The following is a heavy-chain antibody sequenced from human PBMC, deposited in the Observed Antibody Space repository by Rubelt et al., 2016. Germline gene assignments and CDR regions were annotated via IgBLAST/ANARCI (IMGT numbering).Heavy chain of an antibody. CDR2: IWFDGSKE. Sequence: QVQLVESGGGVVQPGESLRLSCAASGFTFSSYGIHWVRQAPGKGLEWVAIIWFDGSKEYYGDTVKGRFTISRDNSKNTLYLQMNSLRAEETAVYYCAKALWQQLVRTPLDIWGQGTMVTVSS. CDR1: GFTFSSYG. J-gene: IGHJ3*02. V-gene: IGHV3-33*06. D-gene: IGHD6-13*01. CDR3: AKALWQQLVRTPLDI.